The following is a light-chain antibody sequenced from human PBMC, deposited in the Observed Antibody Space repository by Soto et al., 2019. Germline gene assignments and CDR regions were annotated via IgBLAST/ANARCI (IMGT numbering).Light chain of an antibody. CDR3: LKYTKDAPGT. CDR2: YAS. Sequence: DIQMTQSPSSLSASVGDRVTLTCRASQDISQYLAWYQQRPGKVPKLLIYYASNLQSGVPSRFSGSGSGTEFTLTISSLQPEDVATYYCLKYTKDAPGTFGQGTKVEI. V-gene: IGKV1-27*01. J-gene: IGKJ1*01. CDR1: QDISQY.